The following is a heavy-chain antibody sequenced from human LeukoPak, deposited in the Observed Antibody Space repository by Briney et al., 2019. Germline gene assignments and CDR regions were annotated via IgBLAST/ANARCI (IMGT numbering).Heavy chain of an antibody. Sequence: GGSLRLSCAASGFTFNSYWMSWVRQAPGKGLEWVANIKQDVNEKYYVDSVKGRFTISRDNAKNSLYLQMNSLRAEDTAVYYCARDPSSHYYYDSSGYYAAFYYYYYYMDVWGKGTTVTVSS. CDR1: GFTFNSYW. CDR2: IKQDVNEK. V-gene: IGHV3-7*01. CDR3: ARDPSSHYYYDSSGYYAAFYYYYYYMDV. D-gene: IGHD3-22*01. J-gene: IGHJ6*03.